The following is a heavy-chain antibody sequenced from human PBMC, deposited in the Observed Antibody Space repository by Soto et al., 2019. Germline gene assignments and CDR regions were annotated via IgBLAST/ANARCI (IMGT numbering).Heavy chain of an antibody. J-gene: IGHJ5*02. CDR2: LYWDDDK. CDR3: GQSLRDYGLGRERANYSDP. Sequence: QITLKESGPSLVRPTQTLTLTCTFSGFSLSNTGVGVGWIRQPPVKALEWLALLYWDDDKRYSPSLKSRLTITNDASKSAVILTMTKMDPLDTATYYWGQSLRDYGLGRERANYSDPWGQGTLVTVSS. D-gene: IGHD3-10*01. CDR1: GFSLSNTGVG. V-gene: IGHV2-5*02.